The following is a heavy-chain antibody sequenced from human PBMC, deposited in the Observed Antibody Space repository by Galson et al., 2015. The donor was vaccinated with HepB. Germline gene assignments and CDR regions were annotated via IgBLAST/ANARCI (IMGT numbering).Heavy chain of an antibody. Sequence: CKASGYTFTGYYMHWVRQAPGQGLEWMGWINPNSGGTNYAQKFQGRVTMTRDTSISTAYMELSRLRSDDTAVYYCVGRGYSGYDLDYWGQGTLVTVSS. CDR1: GYTFTGYY. CDR3: VGRGYSGYDLDY. J-gene: IGHJ4*02. CDR2: INPNSGGT. D-gene: IGHD5-12*01. V-gene: IGHV1-2*02.